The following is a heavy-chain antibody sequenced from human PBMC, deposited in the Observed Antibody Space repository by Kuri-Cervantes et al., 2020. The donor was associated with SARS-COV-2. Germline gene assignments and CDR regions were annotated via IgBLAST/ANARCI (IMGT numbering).Heavy chain of an antibody. CDR1: GFTFSSYW. CDR3: ARGISYSGYDLDY. V-gene: IGHV3-7*01. D-gene: IGHD5-12*01. J-gene: IGHJ4*02. CDR2: IKQDGSEK. Sequence: GESLKISCAASGFTFSSYWMSWVRQAPGKGLEWVANIKQDGSEKYYVDSVKGRFTISRDNAKNSLYLQMNSLRAEDTAVYYCARGISYSGYDLDYWGQGTLVTVSS.